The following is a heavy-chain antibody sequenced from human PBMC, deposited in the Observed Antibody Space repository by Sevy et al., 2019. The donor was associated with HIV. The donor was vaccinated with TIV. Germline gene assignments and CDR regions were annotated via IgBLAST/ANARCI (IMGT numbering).Heavy chain of an antibody. CDR3: ARDLPPSATTLAHFDC. D-gene: IGHD4-17*01. CDR2: ITNSGTTK. V-gene: IGHV3-48*03. CDR1: GFPFSSYE. J-gene: IGHJ4*02. Sequence: GGSLRLSCTASGFPFSSYEMNWVRQAPGKGLEWVSYITNSGTTKYYSDSVKGRFTISRDNARNPLYLQMNSLRAEDTAVYYCARDLPPSATTLAHFDCWGQGTLVTVSS.